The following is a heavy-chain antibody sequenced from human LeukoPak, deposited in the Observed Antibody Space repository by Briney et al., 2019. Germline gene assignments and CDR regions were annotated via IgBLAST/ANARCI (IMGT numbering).Heavy chain of an antibody. D-gene: IGHD5-18*01. J-gene: IGHJ4*02. CDR3: ARDVLHTAHFHF. V-gene: IGHV3-48*02. CDR2: VSASSDI. CDR1: GFTLSRST. Sequence: GGSLRLSCSASGFTLSRSTMNWVRQAPGKGLQWVSTVSASSDIHYSDSVKGRFTISRDNARNSLYLQMNSLRDEDPAVYYCARDVLHTAHFHFSGPGTLVTVSS.